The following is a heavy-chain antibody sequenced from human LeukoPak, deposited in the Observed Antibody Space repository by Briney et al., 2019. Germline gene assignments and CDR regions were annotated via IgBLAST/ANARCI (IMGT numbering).Heavy chain of an antibody. V-gene: IGHV3-74*01. D-gene: IGHD1-20*01. CDR3: VRRSITGTTDYFDY. Sequence: GGSLRLSCAASGFTFSNYYIHWVRQPSGKGLEWVSRIKSDGTNTNYADSVKGRFTISRDNAKNTAYLNTNSLRLEDTATYYCVRRSITGTTDYFDYWGQGTLVTVSS. CDR1: GFTFSNYY. J-gene: IGHJ4*02. CDR2: IKSDGTNT.